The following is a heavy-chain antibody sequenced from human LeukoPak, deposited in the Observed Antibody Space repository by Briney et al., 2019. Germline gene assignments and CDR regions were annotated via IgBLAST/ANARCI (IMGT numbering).Heavy chain of an antibody. CDR2: IKQDGSEK. V-gene: IGHV3-7*01. CDR1: GFTFSSYW. Sequence: RGSLRHSCAASGFTFSSYWMSWVRQAPGKGLEWVANIKQDGSEKYYVDSVKGRFTISRDNAKNSLYLQMNSLRAEDTAVYYCARGPPRSYYYYMDVWGKGTTVTISS. J-gene: IGHJ6*03. CDR3: ARGPPRSYYYYMDV.